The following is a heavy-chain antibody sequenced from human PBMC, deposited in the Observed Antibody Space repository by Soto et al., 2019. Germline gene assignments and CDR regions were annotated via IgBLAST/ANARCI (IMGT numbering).Heavy chain of an antibody. V-gene: IGHV1-69*12. CDR2: IIPIFGTA. D-gene: IGHD6-6*01. CDR1: GGTFSSYA. J-gene: IGHJ4*02. Sequence: QVQLVQSGAEVKKPGSSVKVSCKASGGTFSSYAISWVRQAPGQGLEWMGGIIPIFGTANYAQKFQGRVTITADESTRPAYMELSSLRSEDTAVYYCASDGSSPGDFDYWGQGTLVTVSS. CDR3: ASDGSSPGDFDY.